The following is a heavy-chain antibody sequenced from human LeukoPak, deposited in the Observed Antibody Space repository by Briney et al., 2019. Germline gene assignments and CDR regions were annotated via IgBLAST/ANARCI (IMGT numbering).Heavy chain of an antibody. J-gene: IGHJ6*03. CDR1: GFTFSSYG. Sequence: GGSLRLSCAASGFTFSSYGMHWVRQAPGKGLEWVAVISYDGSNKYYGDSVKGRFTISRDNSKNTLYLQMNSLRAEDTAVYYCAKESPDYGDYVGLYYYYYMDVWGKGTTVTVSS. CDR2: ISYDGSNK. V-gene: IGHV3-30*18. D-gene: IGHD4-17*01. CDR3: AKESPDYGDYVGLYYYYYMDV.